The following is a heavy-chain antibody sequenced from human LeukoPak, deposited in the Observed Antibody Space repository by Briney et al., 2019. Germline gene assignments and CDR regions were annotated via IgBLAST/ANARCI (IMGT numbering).Heavy chain of an antibody. D-gene: IGHD3-22*01. Sequence: SETLSLTCTVSGGSISSYYWSWIRQPPGKGLEWIGYIYYSGSTNYNPSLKSRVTISVDTSKNQFSLKLSSVTAADTAVYYCARLYYYDSSGLYYFDYWGQGTLVTVSS. CDR2: IYYSGST. CDR3: ARLYYYDSSGLYYFDY. V-gene: IGHV4-59*12. CDR1: GGSISSYY. J-gene: IGHJ4*02.